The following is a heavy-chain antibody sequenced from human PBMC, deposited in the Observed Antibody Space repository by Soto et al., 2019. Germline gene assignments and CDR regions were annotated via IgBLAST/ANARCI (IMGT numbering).Heavy chain of an antibody. CDR1: GFTFNAYT. D-gene: IGHD3-9*01. V-gene: IGHV3-43*01. CDR2: ISWDGGIT. J-gene: IGHJ4*02. Sequence: LRLSCAASGFTFNAYTMHWVRQAPGKGLEWVSLISWDGGITYYGDSVKGRFTVSRDNSDNSLYLQMTSLRSDDTAFYYCAKDSYDILTGQKRYFDSWGQGXLVTVSS. CDR3: AKDSYDILTGQKRYFDS.